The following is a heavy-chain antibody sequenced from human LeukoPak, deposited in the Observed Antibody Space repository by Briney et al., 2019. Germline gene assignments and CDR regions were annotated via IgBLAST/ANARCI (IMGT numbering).Heavy chain of an antibody. CDR1: GGSFSGYY. Sequence: SETLSLACAVYGGSFSGYYWSWIRQPPGEGLEWIGEINHSGSTNYNPSLKSRVTISVDTSKNQFSLKLSSVTAADTAVYYCARDGTVATNWFDPWGQGTLVTVSS. CDR3: ARDGTVATNWFDP. D-gene: IGHD5-12*01. J-gene: IGHJ5*02. CDR2: INHSGST. V-gene: IGHV4-34*01.